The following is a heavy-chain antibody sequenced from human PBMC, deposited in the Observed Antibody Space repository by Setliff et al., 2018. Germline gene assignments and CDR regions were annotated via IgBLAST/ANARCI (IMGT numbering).Heavy chain of an antibody. CDR2: MNPNSGNT. D-gene: IGHD2-21*02. Sequence: ASVKVSCKASGYTFTSYDINWVRQATGQGLERMGWMNPNSGNTGYAQKFQGRVTMTRNTSISTAYMELSSLRSEDTAVYYCARGGIVVVTAILYGMDVWGQGTTVTVSS. CDR1: GYTFTSYD. V-gene: IGHV1-8*02. J-gene: IGHJ6*02. CDR3: ARGGIVVVTAILYGMDV.